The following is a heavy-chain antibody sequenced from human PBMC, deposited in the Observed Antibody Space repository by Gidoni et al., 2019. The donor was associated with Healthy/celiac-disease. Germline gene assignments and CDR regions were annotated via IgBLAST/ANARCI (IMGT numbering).Heavy chain of an antibody. CDR1: GFPFSSYW. V-gene: IGHV3-7*04. Sequence: EVQLVESGGGLVQPGGSLRLSCAASGFPFSSYWMSWVRQAPGKGLEWVANIKQDGSEKYYVDSVKGRFTISRDNAKNSLYLQMNSLRAEDTAVYYCARAKYSSSWDAFDIWGQGTMVTVSS. J-gene: IGHJ3*02. CDR2: IKQDGSEK. D-gene: IGHD6-13*01. CDR3: ARAKYSSSWDAFDI.